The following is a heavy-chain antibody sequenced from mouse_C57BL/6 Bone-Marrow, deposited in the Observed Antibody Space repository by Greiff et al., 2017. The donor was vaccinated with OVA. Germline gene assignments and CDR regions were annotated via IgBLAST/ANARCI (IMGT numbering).Heavy chain of an antibody. Sequence: VQLQQSGAELVKPGASVKLSCKASGYTFTEYTIHWVKQRPEQGLEWIGWIDPENGDTEYASKFQGKATITADTSSNTAYLQLSSLTSEDTAVYYCTPYYYGSSWFAYWGQGTLVTVSA. D-gene: IGHD1-1*01. V-gene: IGHV14-4*01. CDR2: IDPENGDT. J-gene: IGHJ3*01. CDR3: TPYYYGSSWFAY. CDR1: GYTFTEYT.